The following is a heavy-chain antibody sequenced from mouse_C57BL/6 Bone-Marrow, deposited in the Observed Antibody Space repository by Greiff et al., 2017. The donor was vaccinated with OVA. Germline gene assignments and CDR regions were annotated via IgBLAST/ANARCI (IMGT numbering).Heavy chain of an antibody. J-gene: IGHJ4*01. Sequence: VHVKQSVAELVRPGASVKLSCTASGFNIKNTYMHWVKQRPEQGLEWIGRIDPANGNTKYAPKFQGKATITADTSSNTAYLQLSSLTSEDTAIYYCASSYYGRAMDYWGQGTSVTVSS. D-gene: IGHD2-10*01. CDR2: IDPANGNT. CDR3: ASSYYGRAMDY. CDR1: GFNIKNTY. V-gene: IGHV14-3*01.